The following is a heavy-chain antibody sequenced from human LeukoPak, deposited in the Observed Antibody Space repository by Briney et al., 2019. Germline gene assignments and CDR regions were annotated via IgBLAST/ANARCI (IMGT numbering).Heavy chain of an antibody. J-gene: IGHJ3*02. V-gene: IGHV4-31*03. CDR1: GGSISSGGYY. Sequence: PSETLSLTCTVSGGSISSGGYYWSWIRQHPGKGLEWIGYIYCSGSTYYNPSLKSRVTISVDTSKNQFSLKLSSVTAADTAVYYCARDGLRGVGAFDIWGQGTMVTVSS. CDR3: ARDGLRGVGAFDI. CDR2: IYCSGST.